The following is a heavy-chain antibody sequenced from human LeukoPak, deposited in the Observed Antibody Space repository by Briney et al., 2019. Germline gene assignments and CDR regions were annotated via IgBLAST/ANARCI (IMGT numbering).Heavy chain of an antibody. V-gene: IGHV3-23*01. J-gene: IGHJ6*03. CDR1: GFTFSSYA. CDR3: AKEDYDFWSGYYSYYYYYYMDV. Sequence: GGSLRLSCAASGFTFSSYAMSWVRQAPGKGLEWVSAISGSGGSTYYADSVKGRFTISRDNSKNTLYLQMNSLRAEDTAVYYCAKEDYDFWSGYYSYYYYYYMDVWGKGTTVTVSS. CDR2: ISGSGGST. D-gene: IGHD3-3*01.